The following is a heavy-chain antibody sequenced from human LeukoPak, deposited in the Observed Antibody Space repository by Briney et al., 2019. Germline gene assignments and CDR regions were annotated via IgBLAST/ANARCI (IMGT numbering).Heavy chain of an antibody. D-gene: IGHD3-3*01. Sequence: GGSLRLSCAASGFIFPNAWIHWVRQAPGKGLEWVGRIKNKNSGRTTNYIAPVKGRFTISRDDSRNTLYLEMDSLKTEDTAVYYCAKQELPLRFLEWLPTNFDYWGQGTLVTVSS. J-gene: IGHJ4*02. CDR2: IKNKNSGRTT. CDR1: GFIFPNAW. V-gene: IGHV3-15*01. CDR3: AKQELPLRFLEWLPTNFDY.